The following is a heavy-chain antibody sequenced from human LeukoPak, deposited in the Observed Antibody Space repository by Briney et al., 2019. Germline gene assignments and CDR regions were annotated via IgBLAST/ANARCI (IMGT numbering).Heavy chain of an antibody. V-gene: IGHV3-74*01. D-gene: IGHD3-3*01. Sequence: PGGSLRLSCVASGFSFRSCWMHWVRQAPGKELVWVSRINGDGSTTNYADSVRGRFTISRDNAKNTLYLQMNSLRADDSAVYFCASLVGGYYPPVEAFDVWGQGTMVTVSS. CDR2: INGDGSTT. J-gene: IGHJ3*01. CDR1: GFSFRSCW. CDR3: ASLVGGYYPPVEAFDV.